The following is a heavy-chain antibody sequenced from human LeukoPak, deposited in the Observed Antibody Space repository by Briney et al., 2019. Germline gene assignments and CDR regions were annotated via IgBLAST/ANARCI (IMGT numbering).Heavy chain of an antibody. CDR1: GFTFSSYS. D-gene: IGHD2-15*01. J-gene: IGHJ3*02. V-gene: IGHV3-21*01. CDR2: ISSSSSYI. Sequence: PGGSLRLSCAASGFTFSSYSMNWVLQAPGKGLEWVSSISSSSSYIYYADSVKGRFTISRDNAKNSLYLQMNSLRAEDTAVYYCARVIDRYCSGGSCTAFDIWGQGTMVTVSS. CDR3: ARVIDRYCSGGSCTAFDI.